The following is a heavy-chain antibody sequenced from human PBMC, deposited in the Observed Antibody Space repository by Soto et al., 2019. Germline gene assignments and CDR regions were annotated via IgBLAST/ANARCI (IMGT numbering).Heavy chain of an antibody. CDR2: IYYGGRT. D-gene: IGHD4-17*01. J-gene: IGHJ5*02. V-gene: IGHV4-39*01. CDR1: GVSIRTNYVY. Sequence: SETLSLTCAVSGVSIRTNYVYWGWIRQPPGKGLEWIGSIYYGGRTYYNPSIKRRVTMSVDTSKTQFTQKISSVTAADTAVYYCARHKNAHSGDSQFDHWGQGSLVTVSS. CDR3: ARHKNAHSGDSQFDH.